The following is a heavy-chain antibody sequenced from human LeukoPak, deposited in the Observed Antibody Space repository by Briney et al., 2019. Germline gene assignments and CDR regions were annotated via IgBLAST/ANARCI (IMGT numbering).Heavy chain of an antibody. Sequence: TGGSLRLSCAASGFTFSSYWMHWVRQAPGKGLVWVSRINSDGSSTSYADSVKRRFTISIDEAKNTLYLQMNSLRAEDTAVYYCAREGARFDDAFDIWGQGTMVTVSS. J-gene: IGHJ3*02. D-gene: IGHD3-10*01. CDR3: AREGARFDDAFDI. V-gene: IGHV3-74*01. CDR2: INSDGSST. CDR1: GFTFSSYW.